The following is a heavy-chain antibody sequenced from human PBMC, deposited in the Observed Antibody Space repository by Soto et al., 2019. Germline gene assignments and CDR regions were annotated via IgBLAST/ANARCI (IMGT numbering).Heavy chain of an antibody. Sequence: SETLSLTCAVSGGSISSGGYSWSWIRQPPGKGLEWIGYIYHSGSTYYNPSLKSRVTISVDRSKNQFSLKLSSVTAADTAVYYCARGGDGYNFDYWGQGTLVTVSS. J-gene: IGHJ4*02. CDR1: GGSISSGGYS. D-gene: IGHD5-12*01. CDR3: ARGGDGYNFDY. V-gene: IGHV4-30-2*01. CDR2: IYHSGST.